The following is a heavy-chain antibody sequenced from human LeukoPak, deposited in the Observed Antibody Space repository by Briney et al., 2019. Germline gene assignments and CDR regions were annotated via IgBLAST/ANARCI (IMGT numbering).Heavy chain of an antibody. J-gene: IGHJ4*02. CDR3: ARDPIYYDSSGYDSFDY. D-gene: IGHD3-22*01. V-gene: IGHV3-7*01. Sequence: GGSLRLSCAASGFTFSSYWMSWVRQAPGKGLEWVANIKQDGSEKYYVDSVKGRFTISRDNAKNSLYLQMNSLRAEDTAVYYCARDPIYYDSSGYDSFDYWGQGTLVTVSS. CDR2: IKQDGSEK. CDR1: GFTFSSYW.